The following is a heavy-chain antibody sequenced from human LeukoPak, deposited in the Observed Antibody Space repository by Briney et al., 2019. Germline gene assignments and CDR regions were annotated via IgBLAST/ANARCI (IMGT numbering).Heavy chain of an antibody. Sequence: ASVKVSCKASGYTFTSYGISWVRQAPGQGLEWMGWISGYNGNTNYAQKLQGRVTMATDTSTSTAYMELRSLRSDDTAVYYCARDDYYGSGSYPPEYYGMDVWGQGTTVTVSS. D-gene: IGHD3-10*01. CDR2: ISGYNGNT. CDR3: ARDDYYGSGSYPPEYYGMDV. V-gene: IGHV1-18*01. CDR1: GYTFTSYG. J-gene: IGHJ6*02.